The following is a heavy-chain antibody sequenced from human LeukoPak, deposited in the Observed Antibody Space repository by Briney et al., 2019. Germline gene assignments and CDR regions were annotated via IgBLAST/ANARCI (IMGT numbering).Heavy chain of an antibody. J-gene: IGHJ4*02. CDR2: INHSGST. Sequence: SETLSLTCAVYGGSFSGYYWSWIRQPPGKGLEWIGEINHSGSTNYNPSLKSRVTISVDTSKNQSSLKLSSVTAADTAVYYCARGSWGYSYDPLDYWGQGTLVTVSS. V-gene: IGHV4-34*01. CDR1: GGSFSGYY. D-gene: IGHD5-18*01. CDR3: ARGSWGYSYDPLDY.